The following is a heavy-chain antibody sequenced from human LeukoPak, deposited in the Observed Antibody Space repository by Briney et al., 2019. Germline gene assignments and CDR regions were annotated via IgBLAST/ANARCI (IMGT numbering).Heavy chain of an antibody. D-gene: IGHD1-26*01. Sequence: PGGSLRLSCAASGFTFSSYAMSWVRQAPGMGLEWVSTISGRGGNTYYADSVQGRFTISRDNSKNTLFLQMNSLRAEDTAVYFCAKQWELSRGGFDYWGQGTLVTVSS. J-gene: IGHJ4*02. CDR1: GFTFSSYA. CDR2: ISGRGGNT. V-gene: IGHV3-23*01. CDR3: AKQWELSRGGFDY.